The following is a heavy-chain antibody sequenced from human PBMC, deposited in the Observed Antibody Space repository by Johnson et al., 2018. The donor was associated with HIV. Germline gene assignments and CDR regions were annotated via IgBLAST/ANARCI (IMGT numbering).Heavy chain of an antibody. D-gene: IGHD4-23*01. CDR3: ARGDYGGNLDAFDI. Sequence: MQLVESGGGLVQPGGSLRLSCAASGFTVSSNYMSWVRQAPGKGLEWVSAIGTAGDTYYPGSVKGRFTISRENAKNSLYLQMNSLRAGDTTVYYCARGDYGGNLDAFDIWGQGTMVTVSS. J-gene: IGHJ3*02. V-gene: IGHV3-13*04. CDR2: IGTAGDT. CDR1: GFTVSSNY.